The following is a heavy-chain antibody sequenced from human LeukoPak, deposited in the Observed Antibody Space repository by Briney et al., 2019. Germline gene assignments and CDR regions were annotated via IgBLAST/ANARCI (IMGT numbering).Heavy chain of an antibody. CDR2: IKQDGSEK. Sequence: GSLRLSCAASGFTFSTYWMTWVRQAPGKGLEWVANIKQDGSEKYYEDSMKGRFTISRDNAKSSLYLQMKSLRAEDTAVYYCVRDVAYDFRNPYRYFQHWGQGTLVTVSS. CDR1: GFTFSTYW. D-gene: IGHD3-3*01. CDR3: VRDVAYDFRNPYRYFQH. V-gene: IGHV3-7*01. J-gene: IGHJ1*01.